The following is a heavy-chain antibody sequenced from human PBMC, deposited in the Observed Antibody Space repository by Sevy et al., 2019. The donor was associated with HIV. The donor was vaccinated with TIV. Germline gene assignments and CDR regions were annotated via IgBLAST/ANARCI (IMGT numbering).Heavy chain of an antibody. D-gene: IGHD1-26*01. Sequence: GGSLRLSCAASGFNFGSHAMHWVRQVPGKGLDWVAVISSDGNSQYSADSVKGRFTISRDNSKNTLYLQMDSLRVEDTAVYYCARDLISGSYSQSLDYWGQGTLVTVSS. J-gene: IGHJ4*02. V-gene: IGHV3-30*04. CDR1: GFNFGSHA. CDR2: ISSDGNSQ. CDR3: ARDLISGSYSQSLDY.